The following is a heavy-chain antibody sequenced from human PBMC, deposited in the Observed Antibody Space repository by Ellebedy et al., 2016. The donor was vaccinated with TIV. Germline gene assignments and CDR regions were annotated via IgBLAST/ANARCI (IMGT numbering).Heavy chain of an antibody. D-gene: IGHD3-3*01. V-gene: IGHV3-66*01. J-gene: IGHJ3*02. CDR3: ATETFIDVDLKVWSVFEI. Sequence: GGSLRLSCAVSGFTVNSNYMSWVRQAPGKGLEWVSTIYVDGSTYYADSVRGRFTISRDTSKNTLNLQINGLRAEDTAVYFCATETFIDVDLKVWSVFEIWGQGTMVAVSS. CDR2: IYVDGST. CDR1: GFTVNSNY.